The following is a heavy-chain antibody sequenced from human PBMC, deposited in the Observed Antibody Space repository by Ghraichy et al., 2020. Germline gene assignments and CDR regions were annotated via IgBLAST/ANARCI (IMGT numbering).Heavy chain of an antibody. CDR1: GYSFNGYY. V-gene: IGHV1-2*02. Sequence: ASVKVSCKTSGYSFNGYYVNWVRQAPGQGLEWLGWINPNNCETKYAADFQGRVTMTRDTSISTAFMEMTRLTSDDTATYYCAREGLGDFTIDFWGHGTQVSVSS. D-gene: IGHD3-16*01. J-gene: IGHJ4*01. CDR3: AREGLGDFTIDF. CDR2: INPNNCET.